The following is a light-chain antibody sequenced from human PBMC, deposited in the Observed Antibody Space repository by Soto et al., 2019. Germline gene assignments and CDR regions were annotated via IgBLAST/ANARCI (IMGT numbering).Light chain of an antibody. CDR1: QSVSSSY. J-gene: IGKJ2*01. V-gene: IGKV3-20*01. CDR2: GAS. CDR3: QSYGSSPI. Sequence: EIVLTQSPGTLSLSPGERATLSCRASQSVSSSYLAWYQQKPGQAPRLLLYGASSRATGIPDRFSSSGSGKDFTLIISILEPDDVAVYYCQSYGSSPIFGQGTKLEIK.